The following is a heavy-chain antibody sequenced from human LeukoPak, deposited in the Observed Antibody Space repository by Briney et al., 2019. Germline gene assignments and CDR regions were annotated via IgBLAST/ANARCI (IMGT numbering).Heavy chain of an antibody. CDR1: GFTFSSYG. Sequence: PGGSLRLSCAASGFTFSSYGMSWVRQAPGKGLEWVSAISGSGGSTYYADSVKGRFTISRDNAKNSLYLQMNSLRAEDTAVYYCARVFPQYYYHNSDYIGVDYWGQGTLVTVSS. V-gene: IGHV3-23*01. CDR3: ARVFPQYYYHNSDYIGVDY. CDR2: ISGSGGST. J-gene: IGHJ4*02. D-gene: IGHD3-22*01.